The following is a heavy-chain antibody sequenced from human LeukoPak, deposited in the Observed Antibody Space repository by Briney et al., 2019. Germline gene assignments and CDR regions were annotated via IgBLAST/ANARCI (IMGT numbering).Heavy chain of an antibody. D-gene: IGHD1-26*01. CDR3: VKDLASGSHGYAFDM. V-gene: IGHV3-23*01. Sequence: PGGSLRLSCAASGFTFRSYAMSWVRQAPGKGLEWVSAISGSGGSTYYADSVKGRFTISRDNSKNTLCLQMNSLRAEDTAVYHCVKDLASGSHGYAFDMWGQGTMATVSS. CDR1: GFTFRSYA. J-gene: IGHJ3*02. CDR2: ISGSGGST.